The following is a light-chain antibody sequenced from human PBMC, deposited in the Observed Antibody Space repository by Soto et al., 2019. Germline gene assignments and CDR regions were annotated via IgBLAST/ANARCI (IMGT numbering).Light chain of an antibody. V-gene: IGKV1-5*01. Sequence: DIQMTQSPSTLSASVGDRVTITCRASQSISSWLAWYQQKPGKAPKLLIYDASSLVSGVPSRFSGSGSGTEFTLTISSLQPDDFATYYCQQYNSYSPSWTFGQGTKVEIK. J-gene: IGKJ1*01. CDR1: QSISSW. CDR3: QQYNSYSPSWT. CDR2: DAS.